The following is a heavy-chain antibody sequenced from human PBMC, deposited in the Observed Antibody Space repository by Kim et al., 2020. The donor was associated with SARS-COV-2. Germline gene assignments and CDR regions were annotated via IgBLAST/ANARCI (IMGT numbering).Heavy chain of an antibody. D-gene: IGHD3-22*01. Sequence: GGSLRLSCAASGFTFSSYAMSWVRQAPGKGLEWVSAISGSGGSTYYADSVKGRFTISRDNSKNTLYLQMNSLRAEDTAVYYCANSPALGYYYDSSGYHDYWGQGTLVTVSS. CDR2: ISGSGGST. CDR3: ANSPALGYYYDSSGYHDY. V-gene: IGHV3-23*01. CDR1: GFTFSSYA. J-gene: IGHJ4*02.